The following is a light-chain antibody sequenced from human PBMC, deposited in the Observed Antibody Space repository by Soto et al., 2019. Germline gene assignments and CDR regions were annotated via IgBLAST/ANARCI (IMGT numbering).Light chain of an antibody. CDR3: GSYASATLI. CDR1: SSDIGAYDY. V-gene: IGLV2-14*03. J-gene: IGLJ2*01. Sequence: QSVLTQPASVSGSPGQSITISCTGTSSDIGAYDYVSWFQQYSGKAPTLIIYEVRFRPSGVSSRFSGPKSCNTASLTISGLQTEDEADYYCGSYASATLIFGGGTKLTVL. CDR2: EVR.